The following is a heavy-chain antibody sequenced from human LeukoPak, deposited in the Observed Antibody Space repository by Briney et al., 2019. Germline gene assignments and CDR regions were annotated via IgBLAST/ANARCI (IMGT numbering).Heavy chain of an antibody. D-gene: IGHD1-26*01. J-gene: IGHJ4*02. CDR2: IYHSGSS. Sequence: SETLSLTCTVAAASISSYYWSWIRQPPGKGLEWIGYIYHSGSSNYNPSLKSRVTISVDTSKNQFSLKLNSVTAADTAVYYCAKGILVGATEYSFDYWGQGTLVTVSA. CDR1: AASISSYY. CDR3: AKGILVGATEYSFDY. V-gene: IGHV4-59*01.